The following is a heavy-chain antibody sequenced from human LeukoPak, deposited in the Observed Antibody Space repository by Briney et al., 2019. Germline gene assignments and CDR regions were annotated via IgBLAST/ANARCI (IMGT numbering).Heavy chain of an antibody. CDR3: ARDKITAPRSGSYDY. Sequence: GGSLRLSCAASGFTFSSYWMSWVRQAPGKGLEWVAVISYDGSNKYYADSVKGRFTISRDNSKNTLYLQMNSLRAEDTAVYYCARDKITAPRSGSYDYWGQGTLVTVSS. CDR2: ISYDGSNK. CDR1: GFTFSSYW. J-gene: IGHJ4*02. V-gene: IGHV3-30*03. D-gene: IGHD3-10*01.